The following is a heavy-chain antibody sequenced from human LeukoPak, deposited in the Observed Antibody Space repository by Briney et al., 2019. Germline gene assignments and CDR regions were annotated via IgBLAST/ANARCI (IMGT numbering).Heavy chain of an antibody. CDR1: GFTFGDYA. V-gene: IGHV4-34*01. CDR3: ARGPSWNYYYYMDV. D-gene: IGHD1-1*01. Sequence: GSLRLSCTTSGFTFGDYAMSWVRQAPGKGLEWIGEINHSGSTNYNPSLKSRVTISVDTSKNQFSLKLSSVTAADTAVYYCARGPSWNYYYYMDVWGKGTTVTVSS. J-gene: IGHJ6*03. CDR2: INHSGST.